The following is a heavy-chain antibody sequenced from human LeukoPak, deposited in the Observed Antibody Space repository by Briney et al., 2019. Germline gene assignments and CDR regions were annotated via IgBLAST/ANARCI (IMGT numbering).Heavy chain of an antibody. CDR1: GFTFSSYE. V-gene: IGHV3-48*03. CDR2: ISSNGSTI. D-gene: IGHD2-8*01. CDR3: ARDVWVDY. Sequence: AGGSLRLSCAASGFTFSSYEMNWVRQAPGKGLEWVSYISSNGSTIYYEYSVNVRFTIFRDNAKNSLYLQMNSLRAEDTAVYYCARDVWVDYWGQGTLVTVSS. J-gene: IGHJ4*02.